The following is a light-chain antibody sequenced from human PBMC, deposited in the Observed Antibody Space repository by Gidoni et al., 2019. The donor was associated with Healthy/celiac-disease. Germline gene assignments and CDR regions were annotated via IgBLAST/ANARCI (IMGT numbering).Light chain of an antibody. CDR3: QQYNNWPTWT. Sequence: EIVMTQSPATLAVSPGERATLSCRASQSGSSNLAWSQQKPGQAPRLLIYGAPTPATGIPARFSGSGSGTEFTLTIRCLQSEDFAFYYCQQYNNWPTWTFXQXTKVEIK. J-gene: IGKJ1*01. CDR1: QSGSSN. V-gene: IGKV3-15*01. CDR2: GAP.